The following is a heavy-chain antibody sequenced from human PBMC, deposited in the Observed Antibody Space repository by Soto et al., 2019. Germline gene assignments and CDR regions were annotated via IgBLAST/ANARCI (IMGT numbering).Heavy chain of an antibody. CDR3: ARRYGASFDY. CDR1: GGSISSSSYY. V-gene: IGHV4-61*05. J-gene: IGHJ4*02. CDR2: IYYSGST. D-gene: IGHD4-17*01. Sequence: SETLSLTCAVSGGSISSSSYYWGWIRQPPGKGLEWIGYIYYSGSTNYNPSLKSRVTISVDTSKNQFSLKLSSVTAADTAVYYCARRYGASFDYWGQGTLVTVSS.